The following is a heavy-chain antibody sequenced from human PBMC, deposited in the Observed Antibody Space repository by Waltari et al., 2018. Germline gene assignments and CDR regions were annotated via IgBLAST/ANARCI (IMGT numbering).Heavy chain of an antibody. CDR3: ASGYYDSSGYTYRGYYFDY. CDR1: GYTFTSYG. J-gene: IGHJ4*02. V-gene: IGHV1-18*01. Sequence: QVQLVQSGAEVKKPGASVKVSCKASGYTFTSYGISWVRQAPGQGLEWMGWISAYNGNTNYAQKLQGRVTMTTDTSTSTAYMELRSLRSDDTAVYYCASGYYDSSGYTYRGYYFDYWGQGTLVTVSS. CDR2: ISAYNGNT. D-gene: IGHD3-22*01.